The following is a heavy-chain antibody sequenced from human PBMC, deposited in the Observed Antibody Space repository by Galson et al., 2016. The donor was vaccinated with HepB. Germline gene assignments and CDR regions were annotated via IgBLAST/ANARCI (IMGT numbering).Heavy chain of an antibody. Sequence: SLRLSCAASGFTFSGYSGNWVRQAPGKGLEWISYINPSSRYIYYTASVKGRFTISRDNAKNSLFLQMNSLGVEDTALYYCEAYCGAGSCHGIEYWGHGTLVTVSS. V-gene: IGHV3-21*01. CDR3: EAYCGAGSCHGIEY. J-gene: IGHJ4*01. CDR1: GFTFSGYS. CDR2: INPSSRYI. D-gene: IGHD2-21*01.